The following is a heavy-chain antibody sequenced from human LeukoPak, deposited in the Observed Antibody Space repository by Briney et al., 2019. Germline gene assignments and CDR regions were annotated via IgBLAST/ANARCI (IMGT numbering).Heavy chain of an antibody. CDR3: ARRYCTGGTCYVAFDI. CDR1: GYTLSNYY. Sequence: GASVKVSCKASGYTLSNYYLHWVRQAPGQGVEWMGWIYPKSGATNYAQKFQTKVTMTRDTSTSTGYLELRRLRSDDTAMYYCARRYCTGGTCYVAFDIWGQGTMVTVSS. J-gene: IGHJ3*02. V-gene: IGHV1-2*02. D-gene: IGHD2-8*02. CDR2: IYPKSGAT.